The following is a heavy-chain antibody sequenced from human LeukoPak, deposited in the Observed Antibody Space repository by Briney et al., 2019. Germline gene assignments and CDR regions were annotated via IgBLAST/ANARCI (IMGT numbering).Heavy chain of an antibody. CDR2: ISSSGTTI. CDR3: AIPPITGTAS. CDR1: GFTFSSYE. D-gene: IGHD1-20*01. J-gene: IGHJ4*02. V-gene: IGHV3-48*03. Sequence: GGSLRLSCAASGFTFSSYEMNWVRQAPGKGLEWVAYISSSGTTIYYAASVKGRFTISRDNAKNSLYLQMNSLRAEDTAVYCCAIPPITGTASWGQGTLVTVSS.